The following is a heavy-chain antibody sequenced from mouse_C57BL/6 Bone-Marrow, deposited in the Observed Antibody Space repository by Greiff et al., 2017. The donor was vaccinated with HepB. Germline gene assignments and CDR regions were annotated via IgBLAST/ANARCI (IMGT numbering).Heavy chain of an antibody. CDR3: ASSSSYYAMDY. CDR1: GYSITSDY. V-gene: IGHV3-8*01. CDR2: ISYSGST. Sequence: EVQLVESGPGLAKPSQTLSLTCSVTGYSITSDYWNWIRKFPGNKLEYMGYISYSGSTYYNTSHKSRNSITRDTSKNQYNLQLNSVTTEDTATYCCASSSSYYAMDYWGQGTSVTVSS. J-gene: IGHJ4*01. D-gene: IGHD1-3*01.